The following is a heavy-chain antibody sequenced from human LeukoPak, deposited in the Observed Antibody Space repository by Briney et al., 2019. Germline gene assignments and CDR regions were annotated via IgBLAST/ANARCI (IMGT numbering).Heavy chain of an antibody. V-gene: IGHV4-34*01. D-gene: IGHD3-22*01. J-gene: IGHJ4*02. Sequence: SETLSLTCAVYGGSFSGYYWSWIRQPPGKGLEWIGEINHSGSTNYNPSLKSRVTISVDTSKNQFSLKLSSVTAADTAVYYCARMGYYYDSSGYCFDYWGQGTLVTVSS. CDR1: GGSFSGYY. CDR3: ARMGYYYDSSGYCFDY. CDR2: INHSGST.